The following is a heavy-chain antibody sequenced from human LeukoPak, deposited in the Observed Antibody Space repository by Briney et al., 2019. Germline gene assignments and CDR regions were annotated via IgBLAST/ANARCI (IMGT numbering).Heavy chain of an antibody. J-gene: IGHJ4*02. CDR3: ARDWTDYFDY. Sequence: PGGSLRLSCAASGFTFSSYAMSWVRQAPGKGLEWVALISYNGNNKYYADSVKGRFTISRDNSKNTLYLQMNSLRTEDTAVYYCARDWTDYFDYWGQGTLVTVSS. CDR2: ISYNGNNK. D-gene: IGHD3/OR15-3a*01. CDR1: GFTFSSYA. V-gene: IGHV3-30-3*01.